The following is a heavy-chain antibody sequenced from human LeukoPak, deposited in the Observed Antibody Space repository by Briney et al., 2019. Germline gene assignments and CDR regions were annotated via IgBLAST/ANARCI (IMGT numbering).Heavy chain of an antibody. CDR3: TRDYDFWSGYPGHY. Sequence: GGSLRLSCTASGFTFGDYAMSWVRQAPGKGLEWVGSIRSKAYGGTTEYAASVKGRFTISRDDSKSIAYLQMNSLKTEDTAVYYCTRDYDFWSGYPGHYWGQGTLVTVSS. D-gene: IGHD3-3*01. CDR2: IRSKAYGGTT. J-gene: IGHJ4*02. CDR1: GFTFGDYA. V-gene: IGHV3-49*04.